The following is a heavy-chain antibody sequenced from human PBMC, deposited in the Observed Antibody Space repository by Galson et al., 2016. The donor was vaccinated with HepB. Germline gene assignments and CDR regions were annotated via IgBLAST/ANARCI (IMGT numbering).Heavy chain of an antibody. J-gene: IGHJ4*02. CDR1: GFTVSNNY. CDR2: IKQDGSEK. D-gene: IGHD6-13*01. CDR3: ARVGIGSSWYFDY. Sequence: SLRLSCAASGFTVSNNYMSWVRQAPGKGLEWVAIIKQDGSEKYYVDSVKGRFTISRDNAKKSLYLQMNSLRAEDTAVYYCARVGIGSSWYFDYWGQGTLVTVSS. V-gene: IGHV3-7*01.